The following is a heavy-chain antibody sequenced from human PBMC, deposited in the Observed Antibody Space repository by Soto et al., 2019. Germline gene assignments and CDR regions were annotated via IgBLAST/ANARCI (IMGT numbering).Heavy chain of an antibody. V-gene: IGHV3-33*01. CDR1: GFTFSSYG. D-gene: IGHD6-19*01. J-gene: IGHJ4*02. Sequence: GGSLRLSCAASGFTFSSYGMHWVRQAPGKGLEWVAVIWYDGSNKYYADSVKGRFTISRDNSKNTLYLQMNSLRAEDTAVYYCARYSYSSGPQDSWGQGTLVTVSS. CDR3: ARYSYSSGPQDS. CDR2: IWYDGSNK.